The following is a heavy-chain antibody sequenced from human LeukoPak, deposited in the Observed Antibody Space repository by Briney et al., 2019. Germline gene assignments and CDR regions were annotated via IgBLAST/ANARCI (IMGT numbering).Heavy chain of an antibody. Sequence: GGSLRLSCAPSGFTFSNYVMSWVRQAPGKGLEWVSSISAIGGRAYYADSVKGRFTISRDNSKSTLDLEMNSLRAEDTAVYYCASPPLGYDFWSGYYTGFGYWGQGTLVTVSS. CDR3: ASPPLGYDFWSGYYTGFGY. J-gene: IGHJ4*02. D-gene: IGHD3-3*01. CDR1: GFTFSNYV. CDR2: ISAIGGRA. V-gene: IGHV3-23*01.